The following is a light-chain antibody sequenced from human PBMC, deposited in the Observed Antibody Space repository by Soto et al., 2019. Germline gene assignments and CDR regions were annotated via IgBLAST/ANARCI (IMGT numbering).Light chain of an antibody. Sequence: DIQMTQSPSTLSASVGDRDTLTCRASQSISSWLAWYQQKPGKAPKVLIYAASTLQSGVPSRFTGSGFGTDFTLTISSLQPDDFATYYCLQDYSYPLTFGGGTKVDIK. V-gene: IGKV1-5*01. CDR2: AAS. J-gene: IGKJ4*01. CDR3: LQDYSYPLT. CDR1: QSISSW.